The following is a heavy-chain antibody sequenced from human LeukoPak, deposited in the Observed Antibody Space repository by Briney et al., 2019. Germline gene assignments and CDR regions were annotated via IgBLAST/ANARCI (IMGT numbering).Heavy chain of an antibody. CDR3: AKRGVVIRVILVGFHKEAYYFDS. CDR2: IPYDGSSK. CDR1: GFAFSRYA. D-gene: IGHD3-22*01. J-gene: IGHJ4*02. V-gene: IGHV3-30*07. Sequence: GGSLRLSCAASGFAFSRYAMQWVRQPPGEGLEWVAFIPYDGSSKYYADSVKGRFTISTDHPKNTLYLQMNSLRAEDTAVYFCAKRGVVIRVILVGFHKEAYYFDSWGQGALVTVSS.